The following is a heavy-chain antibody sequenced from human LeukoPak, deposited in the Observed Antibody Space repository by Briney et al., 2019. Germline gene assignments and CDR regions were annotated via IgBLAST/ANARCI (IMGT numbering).Heavy chain of an antibody. D-gene: IGHD3-22*01. CDR2: IIPIFGTA. J-gene: IGHJ3*02. CDR1: GGTFSSYA. V-gene: IGHV1-69*06. CDR3: ARLGDSSGYYTDDGFDI. Sequence: GASVKVSCKASGGTFSSYAISWVRQAPGQGLEWMGGIIPIFGTANYAQKFQGRVTIIADKSTSTAYMDLSTLTSEDTAVYYCARLGDSSGYYTDDGFDIWGQGTMVTVSS.